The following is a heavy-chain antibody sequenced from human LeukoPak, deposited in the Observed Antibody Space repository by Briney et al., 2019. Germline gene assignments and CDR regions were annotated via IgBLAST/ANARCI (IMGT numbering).Heavy chain of an antibody. J-gene: IGHJ5*02. CDR3: AREGLGYCSSTSCYTHPDWFDP. V-gene: IGHV1-46*01. Sequence: ASVKVSCEASGYTFASYYMHWVRQAPGQGLEWMGIINPSGGSTSYAQKFQGRVTMTRDMSTSTVYMELSSLRSEDTAVYYCAREGLGYCSSTSCYTHPDWFDPWGQGTLVTVSS. CDR2: INPSGGST. CDR1: GYTFASYY. D-gene: IGHD2-2*02.